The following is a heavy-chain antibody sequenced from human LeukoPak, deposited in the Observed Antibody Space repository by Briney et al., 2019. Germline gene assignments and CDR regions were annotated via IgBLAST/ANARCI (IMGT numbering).Heavy chain of an antibody. Sequence: SETLSLTCAVYGGSFSGYYWSWIRQPPGKGLEWIGEINHSGSTNYNPSLKSRVTISVDTSKNQFSLKLSSVTAADAAVYYCARGERNGSGTTGYYFDYWGQGTLVTVSS. V-gene: IGHV4-34*01. CDR3: ARGERNGSGTTGYYFDY. J-gene: IGHJ4*02. D-gene: IGHD3-10*01. CDR2: INHSGST. CDR1: GGSFSGYY.